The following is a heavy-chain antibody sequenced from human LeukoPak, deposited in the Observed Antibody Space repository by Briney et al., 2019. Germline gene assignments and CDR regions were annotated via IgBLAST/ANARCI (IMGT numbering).Heavy chain of an antibody. CDR1: GGTFSSYA. Sequence: ASVKVSCKASGGTFSSYAISWVRQAPGQGLEWMGGIIPIFGTANYAQEFQGRVTITADESTSTAYMELSSLRSEDTAVYYCARDGGGVAFDIWGQGTMVTVSS. CDR3: ARDGGGVAFDI. CDR2: IIPIFGTA. D-gene: IGHD3-10*01. V-gene: IGHV1-69*13. J-gene: IGHJ3*02.